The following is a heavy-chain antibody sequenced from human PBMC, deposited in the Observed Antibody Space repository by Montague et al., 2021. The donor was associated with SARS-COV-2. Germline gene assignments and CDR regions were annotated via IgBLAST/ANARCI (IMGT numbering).Heavy chain of an antibody. J-gene: IGHJ4*02. V-gene: IGHV6-1*01. CDR2: YYMSEKKN. Sequence: YYMSEKKNDYAVSVKSRITINPGTSKNQISLQLNSVTPKDTAVYYCARTSASSDYWGQGTLVTVSS. D-gene: IGHD1-26*01. CDR3: ARTSASSDY.